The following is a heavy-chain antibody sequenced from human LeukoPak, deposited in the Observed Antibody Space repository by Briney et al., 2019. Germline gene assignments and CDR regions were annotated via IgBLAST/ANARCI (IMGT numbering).Heavy chain of an antibody. CDR3: ARGYDSSAYYPFNY. Sequence: SETLSLTCTVSGGSISSYYWSWTRQPPGKGLEWIGYIYYSGSTNYNPSLKSRVTISVDTSKNQFSLMLSSVTAADTAVYYCARGYDSSAYYPFNYWGQGTLVTVSS. J-gene: IGHJ4*02. D-gene: IGHD3-22*01. CDR1: GGSISSYY. V-gene: IGHV4-59*01. CDR2: IYYSGST.